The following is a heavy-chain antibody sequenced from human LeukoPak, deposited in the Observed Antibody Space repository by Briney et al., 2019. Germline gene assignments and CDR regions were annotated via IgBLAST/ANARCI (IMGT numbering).Heavy chain of an antibody. Sequence: ASVKVSCKASGYTFTGYYMHWVRQAPGQGLEWMGRINPNSGGTNYAQKFQGRVTMTRDTSISTAYMELSRLRSHDTAVYYCARAYYYASSIIYWGQGTLVTVSS. V-gene: IGHV1-2*06. CDR3: ARAYYYASSIIY. CDR2: INPNSGGT. J-gene: IGHJ4*02. D-gene: IGHD3-22*01. CDR1: GYTFTGYY.